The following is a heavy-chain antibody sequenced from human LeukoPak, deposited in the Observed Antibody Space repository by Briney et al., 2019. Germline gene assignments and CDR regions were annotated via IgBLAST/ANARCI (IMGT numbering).Heavy chain of an antibody. CDR1: GGSISGSY. CDR3: ARRSSSGYFEY. D-gene: IGHD6-6*01. J-gene: IGHJ4*02. Sequence: SETLSLTCTVSGGSISGSYLTWIRQSPGKGLEYIGYIYSSGSTNYNPSLKSRVTISIDTSKNQFSLKLTSVTAADTAVYYCARRSSSGYFEYWGQGTLVTVSS. CDR2: IYSSGST. V-gene: IGHV4-4*09.